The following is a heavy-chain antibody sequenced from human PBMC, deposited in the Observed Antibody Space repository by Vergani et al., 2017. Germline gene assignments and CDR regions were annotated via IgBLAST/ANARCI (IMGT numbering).Heavy chain of an antibody. CDR2: IYYSGST. CDR3: AKLGSVLLTGPYYFDY. CDR1: GGSISSGSYY. V-gene: IGHV4-39*01. Sequence: QVQLQESGPGLVKPSQTLSLTCTVSGGSISSGSYYWSWIRQPAGKGLEWIGSIYYSGSTYYNPSLKSRVTISVDTSKNQFSRKLSSVTAADTAVYYCAKLGSVLLTGPYYFDYWGQGTLVTVSS. D-gene: IGHD3-9*01. J-gene: IGHJ4*02.